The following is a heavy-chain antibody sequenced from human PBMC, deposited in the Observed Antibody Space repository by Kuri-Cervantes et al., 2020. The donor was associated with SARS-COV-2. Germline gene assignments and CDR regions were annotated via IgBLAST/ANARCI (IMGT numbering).Heavy chain of an antibody. CDR2: IKQDGSEK. CDR3: ARDFHGVGVT. J-gene: IGHJ4*02. D-gene: IGHD1-26*01. CDR1: GFTVSGNY. Sequence: GGSLRLSCAASGFTVSGNYMSWVRQAPGKGLEWVANIKQDGSEKYYVDSVKGRFTISRDNAKNSLYLQMDSLRTEDTAVYYCARDFHGVGVTWGQGTLVTVSS. V-gene: IGHV3-7*05.